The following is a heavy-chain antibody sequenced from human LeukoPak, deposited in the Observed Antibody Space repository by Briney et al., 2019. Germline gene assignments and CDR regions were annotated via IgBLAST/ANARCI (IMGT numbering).Heavy chain of an antibody. CDR3: ATCARNFYCYRFDY. D-gene: IGHD2-2*02. CDR2: INPNSGGT. J-gene: IGHJ4*02. CDR1: GYTFTGYY. Sequence: ASVKVSCKASGYTFTGYYMHWVRQAPGQGLEWMGRINPNSGGTNYAQKFQGRVTMTRDTSISTAYMELSRLRSDDTAVYYCATCARNFYCYRFDYWGQGTLVTVSS. V-gene: IGHV1-2*06.